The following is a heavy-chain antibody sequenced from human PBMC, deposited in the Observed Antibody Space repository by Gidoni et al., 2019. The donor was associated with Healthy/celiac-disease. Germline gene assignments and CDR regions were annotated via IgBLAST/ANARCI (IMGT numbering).Heavy chain of an antibody. J-gene: IGHJ6*03. V-gene: IGHV3-33*01. D-gene: IGHD1-1*01. CDR2: RWYDGSNK. CDR3: AGGRATNHHYYYMDV. Sequence: QVQLVESGGGVVQPGRSLRLSCAASGFTFSSYGMHWVRQAPGKGLAWVAVRWYDGSNKYYAYAVKGRFTITRDNSKNTLYLQMNSLRAEDTAVYYCAGGRATNHHYYYMDVWGKGTTVTVSS. CDR1: GFTFSSYG.